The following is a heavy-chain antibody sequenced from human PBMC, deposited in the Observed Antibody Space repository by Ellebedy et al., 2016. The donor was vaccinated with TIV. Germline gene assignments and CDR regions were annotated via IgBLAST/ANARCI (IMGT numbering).Heavy chain of an antibody. CDR3: ARDIGQQLIRLYGMDV. CDR2: ISYDGSNK. D-gene: IGHD6-13*01. CDR1: GFTFRSYA. V-gene: IGHV3-30-3*01. J-gene: IGHJ6*02. Sequence: GESLKISCAASGFTFRSYAMHWVRQAPGKGLEWVAVISYDGSNKYYADSVKGRFTISRDNSKNTLYLQMNSLRAEDTAVYYCARDIGQQLIRLYGMDVWGQGTTVTVSS.